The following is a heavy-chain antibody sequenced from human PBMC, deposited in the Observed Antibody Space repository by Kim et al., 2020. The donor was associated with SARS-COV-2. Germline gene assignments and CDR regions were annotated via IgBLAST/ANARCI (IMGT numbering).Heavy chain of an antibody. CDR3: AREEDYYDSSGYYQDY. CDR1: GYTFTGYY. D-gene: IGHD3-22*01. CDR2: INPNSGGT. J-gene: IGHJ4*02. Sequence: ASVKVSCKASGYTFTGYYMHWVRQAPGQGLEWMGRINPNSGGTNYAQKFQGRVTMTRDTSISTAYMELSRLRSDDTAVYYCAREEDYYDSSGYYQDYWGQGTLVTVSS. V-gene: IGHV1-2*06.